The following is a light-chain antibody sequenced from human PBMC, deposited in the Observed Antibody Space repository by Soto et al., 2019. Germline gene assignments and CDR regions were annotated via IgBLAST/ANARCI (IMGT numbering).Light chain of an antibody. CDR2: HTS. V-gene: IGKV3-15*01. CDR1: QSISGN. Sequence: EIVMTQSPATLSVSPGDSATLSCRASQSISGNLAWYQQKPGLSPRLLIYHTSTRATGVPARFSGSGSGTEFSLIISSLQSEDSAVYYCQQYDNWPLTFGGGTKVDIK. CDR3: QQYDNWPLT. J-gene: IGKJ4*01.